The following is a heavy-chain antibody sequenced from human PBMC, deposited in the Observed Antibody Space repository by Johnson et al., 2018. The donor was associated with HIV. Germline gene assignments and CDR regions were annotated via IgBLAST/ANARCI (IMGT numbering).Heavy chain of an antibody. Sequence: QVQLVESGGGVVQPGGSLRLSCAASGFTFSSYGMHWVRQAPGKGLAWVAFIRYDGSNKYYVASVKGRFTLSRDNAKNSLYLQMNSLRAEDTAVYYCARDGPWLQSQRDAFDIWGQGTMVTVSS. V-gene: IGHV3-30*02. CDR3: ARDGPWLQSQRDAFDI. CDR1: GFTFSSYG. CDR2: IRYDGSNK. J-gene: IGHJ3*02. D-gene: IGHD5-24*01.